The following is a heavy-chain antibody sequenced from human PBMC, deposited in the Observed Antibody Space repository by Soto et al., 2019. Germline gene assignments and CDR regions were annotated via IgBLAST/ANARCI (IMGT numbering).Heavy chain of an antibody. CDR3: ARSRGGYFDY. Sequence: SETLSLTCTVSGDSISSYYWSWIRQPPGKGLEWIGYLYYSGSTNYNPSLKSRVTISVDTSKNQFSLKLSSVTAADTAVYYCARSRGGYFDYWGQGSLVTVSS. CDR1: GDSISSYY. J-gene: IGHJ4*02. V-gene: IGHV4-59*01. CDR2: LYYSGST. D-gene: IGHD3-16*01.